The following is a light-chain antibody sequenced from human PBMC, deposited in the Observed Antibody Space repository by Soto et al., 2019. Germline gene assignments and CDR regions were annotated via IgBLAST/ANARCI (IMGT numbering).Light chain of an antibody. J-gene: IGLJ1*01. CDR1: SSDVGAYIF. CDR2: DVN. CDR3: VSFAGGTYV. V-gene: IGLV2-8*01. Sequence: QSALTQPPSASGSPGQSVTISCTGTSSDVGAYIFVSWYQQRPGKAPKLMVYDVNRRPPGVPDRFFGSKSGNTASLTVSGLQAEDEADYYCVSFAGGTYVFGTGTKVTVL.